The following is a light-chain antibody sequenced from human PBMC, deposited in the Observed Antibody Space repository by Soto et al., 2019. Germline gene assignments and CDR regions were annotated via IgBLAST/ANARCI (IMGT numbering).Light chain of an antibody. V-gene: IGLV2-14*03. CDR2: DVS. Sequence: QSALTQPASVSGSPGQSITISCTGTSSDVGGYKYVSWYQQHPGRAPKLMIYDVSNRPSGIPNRFSGSKSGNTASLTISGLQAEDEDDYFCNSYTSSSTHNYVFGTGTKLTVL. CDR3: NSYTSSSTHNYV. J-gene: IGLJ1*01. CDR1: SSDVGGYKY.